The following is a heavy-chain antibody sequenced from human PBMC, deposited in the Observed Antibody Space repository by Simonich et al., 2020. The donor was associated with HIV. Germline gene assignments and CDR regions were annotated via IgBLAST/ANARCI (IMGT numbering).Heavy chain of an antibody. CDR1: GYTFTSYG. CDR2: NSAYNGNT. J-gene: IGHJ5*02. CDR3: ARGTYSGYDWNWFDP. D-gene: IGHD5-12*01. Sequence: QVQLVQSGAEVKKPGASVKVSCKASGYTFTSYGFSWVRQAPGQGLEWMGWNSAYNGNTNDAQKLQGRVTMTTDTSTSTAYMELRSLRSDDTAVYYCARGTYSGYDWNWFDPWGQGTLVTVSS. V-gene: IGHV1-18*01.